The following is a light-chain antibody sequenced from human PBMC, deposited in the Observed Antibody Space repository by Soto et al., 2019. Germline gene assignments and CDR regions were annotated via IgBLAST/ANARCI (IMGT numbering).Light chain of an antibody. Sequence: QSALTQPASVSGSPGQWITISCTGTSSDVGGYNYVSWYQQHPGKAPKLMIYDVSNRPSGVSNRFSGSKSGNTASLTISGLQAEDEADYYCSSYTSSSTPCIFGGGTKLTVL. J-gene: IGLJ2*01. V-gene: IGLV2-14*01. CDR2: DVS. CDR3: SSYTSSSTPCI. CDR1: SSDVGGYNY.